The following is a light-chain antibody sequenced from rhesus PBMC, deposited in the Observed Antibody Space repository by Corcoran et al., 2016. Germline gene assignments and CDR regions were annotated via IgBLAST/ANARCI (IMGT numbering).Light chain of an antibody. CDR2: KAS. J-gene: IGKJ4*01. CDR1: ENVNNY. CDR3: QHSYGTPLT. Sequence: DIQMTQSPSSLSASVGDRVTITCRASENVNNYLHWYQQKPGKAPKLLIYKASTFQSGVPSRFSGSGSGTYFTLPFISLRPEDFATYYCQHSYGTPLTFGGGTKVELK. V-gene: IGKV1-74*01.